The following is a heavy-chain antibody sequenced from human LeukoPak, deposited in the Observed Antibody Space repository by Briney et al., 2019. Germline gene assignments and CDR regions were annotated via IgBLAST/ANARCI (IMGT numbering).Heavy chain of an antibody. J-gene: IGHJ1*01. CDR2: IYPGDSDT. CDR1: GYSFTSYW. Sequence: GESLKISCKGSGYSFTSYWIAWVRQMPGKGLEWMGIIYPGDSDTRYSPSFQGQVTISADKSISTAYLQWSSLKASDTAMYYCARSEGNFYSSTWYGHWGQGTLVTVSS. CDR3: ARSEGNFYSSTWYGH. D-gene: IGHD6-13*01. V-gene: IGHV5-51*01.